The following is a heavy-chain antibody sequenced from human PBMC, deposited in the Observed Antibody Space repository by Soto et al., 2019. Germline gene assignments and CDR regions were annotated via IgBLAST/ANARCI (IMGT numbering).Heavy chain of an antibody. V-gene: IGHV3-30*18. J-gene: IGHJ6*02. CDR2: ISYDGSNK. CDR1: GYIFSNYG. CDR3: AKDNPTFRVVPHRYSYGVDV. D-gene: IGHD3-3*01. Sequence: GGSPRLSCAASGYIFSNYGMHWVRQAPGKGLEWVTLISYDGSNKYYADSVKGRFTISRDNSKNTLYLQMNSLRAEDTAVYYCAKDNPTFRVVPHRYSYGVDVWGQGTTVTVSS.